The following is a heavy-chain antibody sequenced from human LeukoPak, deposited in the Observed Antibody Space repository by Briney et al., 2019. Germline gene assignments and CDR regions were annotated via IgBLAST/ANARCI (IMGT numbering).Heavy chain of an antibody. J-gene: IGHJ4*02. CDR2: INHSGST. V-gene: IGHV4-34*01. Sequence: SETLSLTCAVYGGSFSGYYWSWIRQPPGKGLEWIGEINHSGSTNYNPSLKSRVTISVDTSKNQFSLKLSSVTAADTAVYYCARDFSSEFDYWGQGTLVTVPS. CDR3: ARDFSSEFDY. D-gene: IGHD3-10*01. CDR1: GGSFSGYY.